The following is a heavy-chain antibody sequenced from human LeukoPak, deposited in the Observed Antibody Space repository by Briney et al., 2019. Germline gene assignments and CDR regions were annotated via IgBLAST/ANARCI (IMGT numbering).Heavy chain of an antibody. V-gene: IGHV3-15*01. CDR1: GFTLSNAW. CDR2: IKSRTDGGTT. CDR3: TTLRSAAFHI. J-gene: IGHJ3*02. D-gene: IGHD3-16*01. Sequence: GGSLRLSCAASGFTLSNAWMSWVRQAPGKGLEWVGRIKSRTDGGTTDYAAPVKGKFTFSRDDSKNTLYLQMNSLKTEDTAVYYCTTLRSAAFHIWGQGTMVTVSS.